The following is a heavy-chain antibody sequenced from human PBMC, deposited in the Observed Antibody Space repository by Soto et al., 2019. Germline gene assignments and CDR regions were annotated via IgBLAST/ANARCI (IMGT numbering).Heavy chain of an antibody. D-gene: IGHD2-2*01. CDR3: ATVSVVPADIDTYYYYYGMDV. V-gene: IGHV1-69*06. Sequence: QVQLVQSGAEVKKPGSSVKVSCKASGGTFSSYAISWVRQAPGQGLEWMGGIIPIFGTANYAQKFQGRVTITVAKSTSTAYLERSSLRSEDTDVYYWATVSVVPADIDTYYYYYGMDVWGRGTPVTVSS. CDR1: GGTFSSYA. J-gene: IGHJ6*02. CDR2: IIPIFGTA.